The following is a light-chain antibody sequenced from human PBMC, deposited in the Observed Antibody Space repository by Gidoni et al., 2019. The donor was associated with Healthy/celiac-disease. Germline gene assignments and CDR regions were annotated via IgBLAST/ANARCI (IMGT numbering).Light chain of an antibody. CDR2: DAS. CDR3: QQYGSSPPWT. Sequence: EIVLTHSPATLSLSPGERATLSCGASQSGSSSYLAWYQQKPGLAPRLLIYDASSRATSSPDRFSGSGSGTDFTLTISRLEQEDFAVYYCQQYGSSPPWTFGQGTKVEIK. V-gene: IGKV3D-20*01. J-gene: IGKJ1*01. CDR1: QSGSSSY.